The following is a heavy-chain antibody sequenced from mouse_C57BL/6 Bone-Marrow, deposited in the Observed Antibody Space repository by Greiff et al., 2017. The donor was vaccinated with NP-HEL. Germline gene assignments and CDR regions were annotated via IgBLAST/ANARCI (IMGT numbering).Heavy chain of an antibody. CDR3: ARYGYYWYFDV. D-gene: IGHD1-1*02. CDR2: IYPGSGNT. CDR1: GYSFTSYY. J-gene: IGHJ1*03. V-gene: IGHV1-66*01. Sequence: VKLMESGPELVKPGASVKISCKASGYSFTSYYIHWVKQRPGQGLEWIGWIYPGSGNTKYNEKFKGKATLTADTSSSTAYMQLSSLTSEDSAVYYCARYGYYWYFDVWGTGTTVTVSS.